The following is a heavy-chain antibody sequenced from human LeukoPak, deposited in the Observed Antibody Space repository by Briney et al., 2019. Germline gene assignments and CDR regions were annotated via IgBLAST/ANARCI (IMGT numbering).Heavy chain of an antibody. D-gene: IGHD3-3*01. CDR1: GGSISSYY. CDR3: ARVGDFWSGYPNWYFDL. V-gene: IGHV4-59*01. Sequence: PSETLSLTCTVSGGSISSYYWSWIRQPPGKGLEWIGYIYYSGSTNYNPSLKSRVTISVDTSNNQFSLKLNSVTAADTAVYYCARVGDFWSGYPNWYFDLWGRGTLVTVSS. J-gene: IGHJ2*01. CDR2: IYYSGST.